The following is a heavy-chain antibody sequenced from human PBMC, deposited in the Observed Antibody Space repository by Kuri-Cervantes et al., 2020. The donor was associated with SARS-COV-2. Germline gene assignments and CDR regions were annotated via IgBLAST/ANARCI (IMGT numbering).Heavy chain of an antibody. V-gene: IGHV1-18*01. Sequence: ASVKVSCKASGYTFTSYGISWVRQAPGQGLEWMGWISAYNGNTNYAQKLQGRVTMTTDTSTSTAYMELRSLRSGDTAVYYCASNPNYDFWSGYFDYWGQGTLVTVSS. CDR1: GYTFTSYG. D-gene: IGHD3-3*01. CDR3: ASNPNYDFWSGYFDY. J-gene: IGHJ4*02. CDR2: ISAYNGNT.